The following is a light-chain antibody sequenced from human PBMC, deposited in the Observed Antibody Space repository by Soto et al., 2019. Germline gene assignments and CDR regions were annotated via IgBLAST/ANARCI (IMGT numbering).Light chain of an antibody. CDR1: QTISSW. V-gene: IGKV1-5*03. Sequence: EIQMTQSPSTMSGSVGDRVTITCRASQTISSWLAWYQQKPGKAPKLLIYKASSLESGVPSRFSGSGSGTDFTLTISSLQPEDFATYYCQQSYSTPWTFGQGTKVDIK. CDR2: KAS. J-gene: IGKJ1*01. CDR3: QQSYSTPWT.